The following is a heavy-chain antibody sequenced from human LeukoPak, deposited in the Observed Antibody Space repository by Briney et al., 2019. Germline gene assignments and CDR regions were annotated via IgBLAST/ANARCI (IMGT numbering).Heavy chain of an antibody. CDR3: ARGSAFDM. CDR2: TYYRSNWHN. CDR1: GDSVSSNSAA. Sequence: SQTPSLACAISGDSVSSNSAAWNWIRQSPSRGLEWLGRTYYRSNWHNDYAVSVKSRITINSDTSKNQFSLQLNSVTPEDTAVYYCARGSAFDMWGQGTMVTVSS. J-gene: IGHJ3*02. V-gene: IGHV6-1*01.